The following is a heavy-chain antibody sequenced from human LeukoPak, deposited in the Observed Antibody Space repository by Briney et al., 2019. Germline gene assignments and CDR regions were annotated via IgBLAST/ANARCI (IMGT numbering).Heavy chain of an antibody. CDR3: ASWTRRRYRSPGFAFDI. Sequence: ASVKVSCKASGGTFSSYAISWVRQAPGQGLEWMGGIIPIFGTANYAQKFQGRVTITTDESTGTAYMELSSLRSEDTAVYYCASWTRRRYRSPGFAFDIWGQGTMVTVSS. J-gene: IGHJ3*02. CDR1: GGTFSSYA. CDR2: IIPIFGTA. D-gene: IGHD6-13*01. V-gene: IGHV1-69*05.